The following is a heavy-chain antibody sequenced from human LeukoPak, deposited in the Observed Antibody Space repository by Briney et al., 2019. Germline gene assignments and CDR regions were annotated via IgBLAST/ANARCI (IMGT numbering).Heavy chain of an antibody. Sequence: KSSETLSLTCTVSGGSISSYYWSWIRQPPGKGLEWIGYIYYSGSTNYNPSLKSRVTISVDTSKNQFSLKLSSVTAADTAVYYCARDGGYCDLTWGQGTLVTVSS. CDR1: GGSISSYY. CDR2: IYYSGST. CDR3: ARDGGYCDLT. J-gene: IGHJ5*02. V-gene: IGHV4-59*01. D-gene: IGHD3-16*01.